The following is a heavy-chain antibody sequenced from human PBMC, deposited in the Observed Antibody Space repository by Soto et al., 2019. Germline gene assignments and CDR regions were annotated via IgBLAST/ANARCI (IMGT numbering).Heavy chain of an antibody. CDR3: AKVSGNLDAFDI. J-gene: IGHJ3*02. Sequence: GGSLRLSCAASGFTFSSYAMSWVRQAPGKGLEWVSAISGSGGSTYYADSVKGRFTISRDNSKNTLYLQMNSLSAEDTAVYYCAKVSGNLDAFDIWGQGTMVTVSS. D-gene: IGHD1-1*01. CDR2: ISGSGGST. V-gene: IGHV3-23*01. CDR1: GFTFSSYA.